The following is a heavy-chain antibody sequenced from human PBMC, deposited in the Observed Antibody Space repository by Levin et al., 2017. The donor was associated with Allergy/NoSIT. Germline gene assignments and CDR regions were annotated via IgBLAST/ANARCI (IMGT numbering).Heavy chain of an antibody. CDR2: ISGSGGST. J-gene: IGHJ4*02. Sequence: GESLKISCAASGFTFSSYAMSWVRQAPGKGLEWVSAISGSGGSTYYADSVKGRFTISRDNSKNTLYLQMNSLRAEDTAVYYCAKNNRGYSVYWGQGTLVTVSS. D-gene: IGHD5/OR15-5a*01. V-gene: IGHV3-23*01. CDR1: GFTFSSYA. CDR3: AKNNRGYSVY.